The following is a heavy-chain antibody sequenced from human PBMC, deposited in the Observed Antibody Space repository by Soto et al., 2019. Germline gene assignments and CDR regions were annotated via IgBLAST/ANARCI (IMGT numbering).Heavy chain of an antibody. D-gene: IGHD3-10*01. CDR3: AKDVGSRYGSGSYFDY. CDR2: ISYDGSNK. J-gene: IGHJ4*02. V-gene: IGHV3-30*18. Sequence: PGGSLRLSCAASGFTFSSYGMHWVRQAPGKGLEWVAVISYDGSNKYYADSVKGRFTISRDNSKNTLYLQMNSLRAEDTAVYYCAKDVGSRYGSGSYFDYWGQGTLVTVSS. CDR1: GFTFSSYG.